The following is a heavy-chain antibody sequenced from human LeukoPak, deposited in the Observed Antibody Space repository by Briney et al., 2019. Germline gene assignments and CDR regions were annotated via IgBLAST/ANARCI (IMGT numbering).Heavy chain of an antibody. CDR1: GGSITSYY. J-gene: IGHJ5*02. D-gene: IGHD6-13*01. CDR3: ARDSSSWFSNWFDP. CDR2: IYYSGST. V-gene: IGHV4-59*01. Sequence: SETLSLTCTVSGGSITSYYWTYIRQPPGKGLEWIGYIYYSGSTNYNPSLKSRVTISVDTSKNQFSLKLSSVTAADTAVYYCARDSSSWFSNWFDPWGQGTLVTVSS.